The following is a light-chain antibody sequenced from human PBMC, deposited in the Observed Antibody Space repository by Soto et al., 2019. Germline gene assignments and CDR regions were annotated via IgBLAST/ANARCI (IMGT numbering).Light chain of an antibody. CDR1: SSDVGGYNY. CDR3: SSYTTNNTPV. J-gene: IGLJ2*01. V-gene: IGLV2-14*01. CDR2: DVT. Sequence: QAVVTQPASVSGSPGQSITISCTGTSSDVGGYNYVSWCQQHPGKAPKLMIYDVTNRPSGVSNRFSGSKSGNTASLTISGLQAEDEADYYCSSYTTNNTPVFGGGTKLTVL.